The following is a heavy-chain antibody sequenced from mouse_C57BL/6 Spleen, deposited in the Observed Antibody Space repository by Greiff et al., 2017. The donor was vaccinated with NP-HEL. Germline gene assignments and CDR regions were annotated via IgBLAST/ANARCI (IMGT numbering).Heavy chain of an antibody. CDR1: GYTFTSYT. Sequence: QVHVKQSGAELARPGASVKMSCKASGYTFTSYTMHWVKQRPGQGLEWIGYINPSSGYTKYNQKFKDKATLTADKSSSTAYMQLSSLTSEDSAVYYCARWGKGDFDYWGQGTTLTVSS. V-gene: IGHV1-4*01. J-gene: IGHJ2*01. CDR2: INPSSGYT. CDR3: ARWGKGDFDY. D-gene: IGHD1-3*01.